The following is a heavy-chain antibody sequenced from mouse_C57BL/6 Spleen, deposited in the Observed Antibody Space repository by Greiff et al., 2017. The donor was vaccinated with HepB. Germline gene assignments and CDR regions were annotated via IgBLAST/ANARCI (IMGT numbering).Heavy chain of an antibody. J-gene: IGHJ4*01. Sequence: VQLQQPGAELVKPGASVKLSCKASGYTFTSYWMHWVKQRPGQGLEWIGMIHPNSGSTNYNKKFKSKATLTVDKSSSTAYMQLSSLTSEDSAVYYCARSGYYGGTMDYWGQGTSVTVSS. CDR1: GYTFTSYW. CDR2: IHPNSGST. V-gene: IGHV1-64*01. CDR3: ARSGYYGGTMDY. D-gene: IGHD1-1*01.